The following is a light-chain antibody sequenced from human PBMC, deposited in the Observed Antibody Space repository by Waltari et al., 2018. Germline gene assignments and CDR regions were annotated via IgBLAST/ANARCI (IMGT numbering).Light chain of an antibody. J-gene: IGLJ2*01. CDR2: GNS. CDR3: QSYDSSLRRV. Sequence: QSVLTQPPSVSGAPGRRVTISRTGSSPNIGASYAVTWYQQLPGTAPKLLTEGNSNRPSGVPDRFSGSKSGTSASLAITGLQAEDEADYYCQSYDSSLRRVFGGGTKLTVL. CDR1: SPNIGASYA. V-gene: IGLV1-40*01.